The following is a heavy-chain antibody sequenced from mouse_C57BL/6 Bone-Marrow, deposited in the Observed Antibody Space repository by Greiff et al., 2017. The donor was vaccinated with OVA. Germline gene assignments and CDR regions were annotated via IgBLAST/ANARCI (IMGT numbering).Heavy chain of an antibody. CDR3: ARAILRVSSYVFDY. D-gene: IGHD1-1*01. CDR2: IDPSDSYT. Sequence: QVQLQQPGAELVMPGASVKLSCKASGYTFTSYWMHWVKQRPGQGLEWIGEIDPSDSYTNYNQKFKGKSTLTVDKSSSTAYMQLSSLTSEDSAVYYGARAILRVSSYVFDYWGQGTTLTVSS. J-gene: IGHJ2*01. V-gene: IGHV1-69*01. CDR1: GYTFTSYW.